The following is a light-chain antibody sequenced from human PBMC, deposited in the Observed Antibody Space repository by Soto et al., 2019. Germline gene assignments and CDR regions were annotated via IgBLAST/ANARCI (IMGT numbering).Light chain of an antibody. V-gene: IGKV3-15*01. CDR3: YQYNTVWT. CDR2: GAS. J-gene: IGKJ1*01. CDR1: QSVSSN. Sequence: EIVMTQSPATLSVSPGERATLSCRASQSVSSNLAWYQQKPGQAPRLLIYGASTRATGIPARFSGSGSATVLTLISRSEEAYVFVVCYYYQYNTVWTFGHGANVDI.